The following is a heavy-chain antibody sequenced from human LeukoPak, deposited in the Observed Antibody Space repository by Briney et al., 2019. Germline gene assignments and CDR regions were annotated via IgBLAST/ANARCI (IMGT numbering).Heavy chain of an antibody. D-gene: IGHD3-22*01. CDR2: ISSDGGST. Sequence: GGSLRLSCAASGFTFSSYWMHWFRQAPGKGLVWVSRISSDGGSTIYADSVKGRFTISRDNAKNTLYLQMNSLTAEDTAVYYCARAPYYYDSSGPNWFDPWGQGTLVTVSS. CDR3: ARAPYYYDSSGPNWFDP. J-gene: IGHJ5*02. V-gene: IGHV3-74*01. CDR1: GFTFSSYW.